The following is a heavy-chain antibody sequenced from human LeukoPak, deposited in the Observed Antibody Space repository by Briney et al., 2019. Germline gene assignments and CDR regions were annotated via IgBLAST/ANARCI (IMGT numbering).Heavy chain of an antibody. Sequence: SETLSLTCVVSGDSISSGGYSWSWIRQTPGKGLEWIAYIHDSGSTYNNPSLKSRLSISIDMSKNQFSLKLSSVTAADTAVYYCARGVVIAPQTFDYWGQGTLVTVSS. CDR2: IHDSGST. D-gene: IGHD2-21*01. V-gene: IGHV4-30-4*07. J-gene: IGHJ4*02. CDR1: GDSISSGGYS. CDR3: ARGVVIAPQTFDY.